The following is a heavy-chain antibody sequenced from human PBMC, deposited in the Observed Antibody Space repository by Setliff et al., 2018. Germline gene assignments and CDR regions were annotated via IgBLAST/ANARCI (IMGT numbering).Heavy chain of an antibody. D-gene: IGHD2-2*01. Sequence: ASVKVSCKASGYTFTSYGISWVRQAPGQGLEWMGWISAHNGDTDHAQKFQGRITLTTDTSTATAYMELRSLESDDTAVYYCSRLVRYCTRTTCQRASGGEFWGQGTLVTVSS. CDR3: SRLVRYCTRTTCQRASGGEF. CDR2: ISAHNGDT. CDR1: GYTFTSYG. V-gene: IGHV1-18*01. J-gene: IGHJ4*02.